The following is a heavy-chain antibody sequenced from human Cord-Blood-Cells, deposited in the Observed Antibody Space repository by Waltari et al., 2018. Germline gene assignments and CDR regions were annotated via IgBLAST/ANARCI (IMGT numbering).Heavy chain of an antibody. D-gene: IGHD3-10*01. Sequence: EVRLVESGGGWVQPGGSLRLSCAASGFTFSSYEMNWVRQAPGKGLEWVSYISSSGSTIYYADSVKGRFTISRDNAKNSLYLQMNSLRAEDTAVYYCARDGVLLWFGELFDYWGQGTLVTVSS. CDR3: ARDGVLLWFGELFDY. V-gene: IGHV3-48*03. J-gene: IGHJ4*02. CDR1: GFTFSSYE. CDR2: ISSSGSTI.